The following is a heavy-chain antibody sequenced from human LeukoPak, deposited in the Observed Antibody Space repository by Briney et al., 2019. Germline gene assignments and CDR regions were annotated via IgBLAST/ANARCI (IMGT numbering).Heavy chain of an antibody. CDR1: GYTLTELS. CDR3: ATSRGSYRAYYFDY. J-gene: IGHJ4*02. CDR2: FDPEDGET. D-gene: IGHD1-26*01. Sequence: ASVKVSCKVSGYTLTELSMHWVRQAPGEGLEWMGGFDPEDGETIYAQKFQGRVTMTEDTSTDTAYMELSSLRSEDTAVYYCATSRGSYRAYYFDYWGQGTLVTVSS. V-gene: IGHV1-24*01.